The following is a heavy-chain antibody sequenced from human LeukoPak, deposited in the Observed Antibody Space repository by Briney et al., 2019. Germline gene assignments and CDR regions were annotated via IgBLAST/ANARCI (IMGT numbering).Heavy chain of an antibody. CDR3: AKDPTRSYSSGLFLGP. V-gene: IGHV3-9*01. CDR1: GFTFDGYA. D-gene: IGHD6-19*01. J-gene: IGHJ5*02. Sequence: GRSLRLSCAASGFTFDGYAMHWVRQAPGKGLEWVSGISWNSGSIGYADSVKGRFTISRDNAKNSLYLQMNGLRAEDTALYYCAKDPTRSYSSGLFLGPWGQGTLVTVSS. CDR2: ISWNSGSI.